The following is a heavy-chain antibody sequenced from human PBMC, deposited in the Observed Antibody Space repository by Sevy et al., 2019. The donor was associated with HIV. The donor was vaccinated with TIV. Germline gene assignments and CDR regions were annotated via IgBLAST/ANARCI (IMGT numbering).Heavy chain of an antibody. CDR1: GFTFSSYW. Sequence: GGSLRLSCAASGFTFSSYWMSWVRQAPGKGLEGVANIKQDGNDKYYVDSVKGRFTVSRDNAKNSLSLQMNSLRAEDTAVYYCARDPGRTGFDFWRQGTLVTVSS. V-gene: IGHV3-7*03. CDR2: IKQDGNDK. CDR3: ARDPGRTGFDF. D-gene: IGHD1-1*01. J-gene: IGHJ4*02.